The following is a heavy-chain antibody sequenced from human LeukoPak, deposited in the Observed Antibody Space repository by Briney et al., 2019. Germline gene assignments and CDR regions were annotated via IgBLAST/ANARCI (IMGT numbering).Heavy chain of an antibody. D-gene: IGHD4-11*01. V-gene: IGHV4-59*08. J-gene: IGHJ4*02. Sequence: SETLSLTCTVSGGSISSYYWSWIRQPPGKGLEWIGYIYYSGSTNYNPSLKSRVTISVDTSKNQSSLKLSSVTAADTAVYYCARGTVTTMAYYFDYWGQGTLVTVSS. CDR1: GGSISSYY. CDR3: ARGTVTTMAYYFDY. CDR2: IYYSGST.